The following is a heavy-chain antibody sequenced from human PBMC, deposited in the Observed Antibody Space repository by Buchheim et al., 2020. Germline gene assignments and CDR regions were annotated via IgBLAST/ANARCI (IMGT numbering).Heavy chain of an antibody. CDR3: ASLRGASGNWFDP. J-gene: IGHJ5*02. D-gene: IGHD1-26*01. CDR1: GFTFSSYA. CDR2: ISGSGGRT. Sequence: EVQLLESGGGLVQPGGSLRLSCAASGFTFSSYAMSWVRQAPGKGLEWVSGISGSGGRTSYADSVKGRFTISRANSKNTLYLQMNSLRGEDTAVYYCASLRGASGNWFDPWGQGTL. V-gene: IGHV3-23*01.